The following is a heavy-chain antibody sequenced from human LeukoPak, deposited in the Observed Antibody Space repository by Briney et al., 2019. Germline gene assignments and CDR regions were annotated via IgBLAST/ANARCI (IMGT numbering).Heavy chain of an antibody. CDR3: ANEYSSSSGFDY. V-gene: IGHV3-23*01. CDR1: GFTFSSYA. J-gene: IGHJ4*02. CDR2: ISGSGGST. D-gene: IGHD6-6*01. Sequence: GSLRLSCAASGFTFSSYAMSWVRQAPGKGLEWVSAISGSGGSTYYADSVKGRFTISRDNSKNTLYLQMNSLRAEDTAVYYCANEYSSSSGFDYWGQGTLVTVSS.